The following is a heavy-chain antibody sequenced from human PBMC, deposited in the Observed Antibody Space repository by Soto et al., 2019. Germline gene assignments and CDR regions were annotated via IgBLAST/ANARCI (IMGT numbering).Heavy chain of an antibody. CDR3: ARGGSLYWYFDL. CDR2: INAGNGNT. D-gene: IGHD1-26*01. Sequence: ASVKVSCKASGYTFTSYAMHWVRQAPGQRLEWMGWINAGNGNTKYSQEFQGRVTITRDTSASTAYMELSSLRSEGTAVYYCARGGSLYWYFDLWGRGTLVTVSS. CDR1: GYTFTSYA. V-gene: IGHV1-3*01. J-gene: IGHJ2*01.